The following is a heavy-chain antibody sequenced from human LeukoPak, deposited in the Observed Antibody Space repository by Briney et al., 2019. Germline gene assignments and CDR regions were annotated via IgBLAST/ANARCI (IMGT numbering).Heavy chain of an antibody. J-gene: IGHJ3*02. Sequence: AASVKVSCKASGYTFTSYGISWVRQAPGQGLEWMGWISAYNGNTNYAQKLQGRVTMTTDTSTSTAYMELRSLRSDDTAVYYCARDLVARLRTSHLTIPLLDAFDIWGQGTMVTVSS. V-gene: IGHV1-18*01. CDR1: GYTFTSYG. D-gene: IGHD3-9*01. CDR2: ISAYNGNT. CDR3: ARDLVARLRTSHLTIPLLDAFDI.